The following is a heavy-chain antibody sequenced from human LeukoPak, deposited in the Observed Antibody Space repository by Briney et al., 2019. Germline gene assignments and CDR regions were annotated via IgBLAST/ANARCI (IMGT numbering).Heavy chain of an antibody. D-gene: IGHD3-9*01. CDR2: ISGSGGIT. Sequence: GGSLRLSCAASGFTFSSYTMSWVRQAPGKGKEWVSLISGSGGITYYADSVKGRFTISRDNSKNTLYLQMNSLRAEDTAVYYCARGRYAFDYWGQGTLVTVSS. V-gene: IGHV3-23*01. CDR3: ARGRYAFDY. J-gene: IGHJ4*02. CDR1: GFTFSSYT.